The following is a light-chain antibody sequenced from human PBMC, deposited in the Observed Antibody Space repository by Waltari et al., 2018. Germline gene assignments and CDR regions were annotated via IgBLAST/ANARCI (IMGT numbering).Light chain of an antibody. CDR2: DDS. CDR1: NIGRQS. Sequence: SYVATQSPSVSVAPGETARITRGGDNIGRQSVHLYQQRPGQAPVLVISDDSDRPSGIPERFSGANSGNTATLTISWFEAEDEADYYWLVWHSTVEHRRVFGGGTKLGVL. CDR3: LVWHSTVEHRRV. J-gene: IGLJ2*01. V-gene: IGLV3-21*04.